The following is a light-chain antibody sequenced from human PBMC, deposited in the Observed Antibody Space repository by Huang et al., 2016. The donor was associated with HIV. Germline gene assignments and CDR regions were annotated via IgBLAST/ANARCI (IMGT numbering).Light chain of an antibody. J-gene: IGKJ1*01. CDR1: QGISNF. CDR3: QKYNSAPWT. CDR2: AAS. Sequence: DIQMTQSPSSLSASVGDRVTITCRASQGISNFLAWYQQKPGRVPQLLISAASTLQSGVPSRFSGSGSGTDFTLTINSLRPEDVATYYCQKYNSAPWTFGQGTKVDIK. V-gene: IGKV1-27*01.